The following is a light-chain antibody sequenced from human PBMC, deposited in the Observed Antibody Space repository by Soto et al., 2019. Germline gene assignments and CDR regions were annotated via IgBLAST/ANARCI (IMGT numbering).Light chain of an antibody. CDR1: QTFSSSS. V-gene: IGKV3-20*01. CDR2: GAS. J-gene: IGKJ2*01. Sequence: EVVLTQSPGTLSLSPGERATLSCRASQTFSSSSLAWYQQKPGQAPRLLIYGASSRATGIPDRFSGSGSGTDFTLTISRVDPEDLAVYYCQQYDSSPRTFGQGTKLEIK. CDR3: QQYDSSPRT.